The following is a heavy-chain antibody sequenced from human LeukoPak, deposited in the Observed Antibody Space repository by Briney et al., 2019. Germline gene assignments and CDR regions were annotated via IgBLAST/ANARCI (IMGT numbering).Heavy chain of an antibody. Sequence: GASVKVSCKASGYTFTGYYMHWVRQAPGQGLEWMGWINPNSGGTNYAQKFQGRVTMTRDTSISTAYMELSRLRSDDTAVYYCAREVRPPSSYYYMDVWGKGTTVTVSS. J-gene: IGHJ6*03. CDR2: INPNSGGT. D-gene: IGHD3-10*01. CDR1: GYTFTGYY. CDR3: AREVRPPSSYYYMDV. V-gene: IGHV1-2*02.